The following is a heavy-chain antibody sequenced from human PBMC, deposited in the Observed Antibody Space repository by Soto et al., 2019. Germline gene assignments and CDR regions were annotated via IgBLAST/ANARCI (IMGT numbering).Heavy chain of an antibody. D-gene: IGHD6-13*01. V-gene: IGHV1-3*01. Sequence: ASVKVSCKASGYTFTSYAMHWVRQAPGQRLEWMGWINAGNGNTKYSQKFQGRVTITRDTSASTAYMELSSLRSEDTAVYYCAREVGMATTYYFAYWGQGNLVPVAS. CDR1: GYTFTSYA. J-gene: IGHJ4*02. CDR2: INAGNGNT. CDR3: AREVGMATTYYFAY.